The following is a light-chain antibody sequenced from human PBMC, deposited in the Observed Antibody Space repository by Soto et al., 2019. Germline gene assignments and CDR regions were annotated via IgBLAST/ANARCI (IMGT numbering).Light chain of an antibody. V-gene: IGKV3D-15*01. Sequence: EVVMTQSPATLSVSPGERATLSCRASQSVTSNYLAWYQQKPGQAPRLLIYGISTRATGVPDRFSGSGSGTDFTLTISSLQSEDFAVYYCQQYNNWPPYTFGQGTRLEI. J-gene: IGKJ5*01. CDR1: QSVTSN. CDR2: GIS. CDR3: QQYNNWPPYT.